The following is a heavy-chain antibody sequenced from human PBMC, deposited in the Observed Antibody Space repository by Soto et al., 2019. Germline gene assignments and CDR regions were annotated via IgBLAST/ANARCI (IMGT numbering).Heavy chain of an antibody. J-gene: IGHJ2*01. CDR1: GGTFSSYA. D-gene: IGHD4-4*01. CDR3: ARVDGNSERTYWYFDL. CDR2: IIPIFGRA. V-gene: IGHV1-69*01. Sequence: QVQLVQSGAEVKKPGSSVKVSCKASGGTFSSYAITWVRQAPGQGLEWMGGIIPIFGRANYAQNFQGRVTTTADESTSTAYMELSSLRSEVTAVYYCARVDGNSERTYWYFDLWGRGTLLTVSS.